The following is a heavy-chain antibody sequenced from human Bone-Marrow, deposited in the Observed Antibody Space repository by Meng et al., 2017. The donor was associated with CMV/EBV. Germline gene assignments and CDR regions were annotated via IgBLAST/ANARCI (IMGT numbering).Heavy chain of an antibody. CDR3: ARLGYCSSTSCQYYYGMDV. J-gene: IGHJ6*02. Sequence: GESLKIPCQGSGYSFTSYWIGWVRQMPGKGLEWMGIIYPGDSDTRYSPSFQGQVTISADKSISTAYLQWSSLKASDTAVYYCARLGYCSSTSCQYYYGMDVCGQGTTVTVSS. V-gene: IGHV5-51*01. CDR1: GYSFTSYW. CDR2: IYPGDSDT. D-gene: IGHD2-2*01.